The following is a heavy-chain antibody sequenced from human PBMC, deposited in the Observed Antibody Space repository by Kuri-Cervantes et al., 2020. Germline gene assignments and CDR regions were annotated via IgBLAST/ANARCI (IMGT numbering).Heavy chain of an antibody. Sequence: SVKVSCKASGGTFSSYAISWVRQAPGQGLEWMGGIIPIFGTANYAQKFQGRVTITTDESTSTAYMELSSLRSEDTAVYYCARDTCPNTSCFRKGWFDPWGQGTLVTVSS. V-gene: IGHV1-69*05. D-gene: IGHD2-2*01. J-gene: IGHJ5*02. CDR1: GGTFSSYA. CDR3: ARDTCPNTSCFRKGWFDP. CDR2: IIPIFGTA.